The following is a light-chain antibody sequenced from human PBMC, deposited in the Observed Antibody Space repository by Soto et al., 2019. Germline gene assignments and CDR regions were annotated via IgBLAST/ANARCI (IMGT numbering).Light chain of an antibody. CDR1: QGFSSA. CDR3: QQYNNYPRT. Sequence: AIQLTQSPSSLSASVGDRVTITCRASQGFSSALAWYQQKPGKAPNLLIYDASSLENEVPSRFSGSGSGTEFTLTISNLQPDDFATYFCQQYNNYPRTFGQGTKVDIK. V-gene: IGKV1D-13*01. CDR2: DAS. J-gene: IGKJ1*01.